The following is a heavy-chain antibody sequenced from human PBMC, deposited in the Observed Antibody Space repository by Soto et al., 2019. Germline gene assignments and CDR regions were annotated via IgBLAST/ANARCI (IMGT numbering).Heavy chain of an antibody. CDR3: ARDKHSGWYRGHFDY. D-gene: IGHD6-19*01. CDR2: IWYGGSNK. J-gene: IGHJ4*02. Sequence: QVQLVESGGGVVQPGRSLRLSCAASGFTFSSYGMHWVRQAPGKGLEWVAVIWYGGSNKYYADSVKGRFTISRDNSKNTLYLQMNSLRAEDTAVYYCARDKHSGWYRGHFDYWGQGTLVTVSS. V-gene: IGHV3-33*01. CDR1: GFTFSSYG.